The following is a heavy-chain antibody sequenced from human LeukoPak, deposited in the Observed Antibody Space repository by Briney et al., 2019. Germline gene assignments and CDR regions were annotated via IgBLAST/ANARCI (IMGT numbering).Heavy chain of an antibody. V-gene: IGHV4-59*01. D-gene: IGHD3-3*01. J-gene: IGHJ3*02. Sequence: SETLSLACSVSGGSISSYYWSWIRQPTGKGLEWIGYIYYSGSTNYNPSLKSRVTISVDTSKNQFSLKLSSVTAADTAVYYCARVSRGEVTAYAFDIWGQGTMVTVSS. CDR3: ARVSRGEVTAYAFDI. CDR2: IYYSGST. CDR1: GGSISSYY.